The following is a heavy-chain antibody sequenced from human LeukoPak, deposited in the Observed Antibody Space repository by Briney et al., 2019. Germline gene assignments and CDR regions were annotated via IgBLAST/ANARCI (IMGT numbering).Heavy chain of an antibody. J-gene: IGHJ6*02. Sequence: SETLSLTCTVSGGSISSYYWSWSRQPPGKGLEWIGYTYNSGSTNYNPSLKSRVTISVDTSKKQFSLKLSSVTAADTAVYYCARITDGRDGYNYYYGMDVWGQGTTVTVSS. D-gene: IGHD5-24*01. CDR3: ARITDGRDGYNYYYGMDV. CDR2: TYNSGST. CDR1: GGSISSYY. V-gene: IGHV4-59*01.